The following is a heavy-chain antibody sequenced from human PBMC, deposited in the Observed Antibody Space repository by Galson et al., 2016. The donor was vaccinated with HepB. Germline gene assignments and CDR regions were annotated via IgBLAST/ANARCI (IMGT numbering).Heavy chain of an antibody. Sequence: SVKVSCKASGYTFTNYDINWVRQATGQGLEWLGWMTPNSGKTGYAQKFQGRLTLTRDPSTSTAYMELSSLTSDDTAVYFCGRNREFTGDFDYWGQGALVTVSS. CDR2: MTPNSGKT. CDR3: GRNREFTGDFDY. CDR1: GYTFTNYD. J-gene: IGHJ4*02. D-gene: IGHD7-27*01. V-gene: IGHV1-8*01.